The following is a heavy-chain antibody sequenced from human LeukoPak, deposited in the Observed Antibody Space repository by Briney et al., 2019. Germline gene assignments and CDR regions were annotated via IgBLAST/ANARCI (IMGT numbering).Heavy chain of an antibody. Sequence: ASVKVSCKASGYTFTTYDISWVRQATGQGLEWMGWMNPNSGNTGYAHKFQGRVTMTRNTAISTAYMELSSLRSDDTAVYFCARVAGPIDYRGQGTLVTVSS. J-gene: IGHJ4*02. V-gene: IGHV1-8*01. CDR1: GYTFTTYD. CDR3: ARVAGPIDY. D-gene: IGHD2-15*01. CDR2: MNPNSGNT.